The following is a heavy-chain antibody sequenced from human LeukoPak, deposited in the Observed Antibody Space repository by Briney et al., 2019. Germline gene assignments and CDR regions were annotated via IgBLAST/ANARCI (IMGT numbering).Heavy chain of an antibody. V-gene: IGHV3-11*01. CDR2: IRGVPTDL. CDR1: GLTFSDTN. D-gene: IGHD4-17*01. CDR3: ARRARDFGDSHAFDV. J-gene: IGHJ3*01. Sequence: GEPLRLSCVASGLTFSDTNLAWIRQAPGKGLEWISYIRGVPTDLYYADSVKGRFTISRDNAKNSLYLQMNSLRAEDTAIYYCARRARDFGDSHAFDVWGQGTMVTVSS.